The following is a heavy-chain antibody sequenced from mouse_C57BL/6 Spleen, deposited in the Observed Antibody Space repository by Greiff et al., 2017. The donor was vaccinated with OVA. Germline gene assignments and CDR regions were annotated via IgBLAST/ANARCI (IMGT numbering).Heavy chain of an antibody. CDR2: ISYDGSN. J-gene: IGHJ1*03. D-gene: IGHD2-1*01. Sequence: VQLKESGPGLVKPSQSLSLTCSVTGYSITSGYYWNWIRQFPGNKLEWMGYISYDGSNNYNPSLKNRISITRDTSKNQFFLKLNSVTTEDTATYYCARKDYGNYGYFDVWGTGTTVTVSS. V-gene: IGHV3-6*01. CDR3: ARKDYGNYGYFDV. CDR1: GYSITSGYY.